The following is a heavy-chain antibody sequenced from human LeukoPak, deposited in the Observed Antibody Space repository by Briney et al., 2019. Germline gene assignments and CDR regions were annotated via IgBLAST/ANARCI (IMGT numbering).Heavy chain of an antibody. V-gene: IGHV3-48*03. CDR3: ALLAVASDFDY. CDR1: GFPFSVHE. D-gene: IGHD6-19*01. Sequence: GGSLRLSCAVSGFPFSVHEMNWVRQAPGKGLEWVSNIGSSGTTIYYADSVRGRFSISRDNAKSSLYLQMNSLRVEDTAVYYCALLAVASDFDYWGQGALVTVSS. CDR2: IGSSGTTI. J-gene: IGHJ4*02.